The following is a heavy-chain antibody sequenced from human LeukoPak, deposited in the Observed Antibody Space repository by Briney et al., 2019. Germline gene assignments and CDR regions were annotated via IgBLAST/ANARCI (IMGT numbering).Heavy chain of an antibody. CDR1: GGSISSNSYY. Sequence: SETLSLTCTVSGGSISSNSYYWGWIRQPPGKGLEWIGSTFHSGSTYYNPSLKSRVTISVDTSKNQFSLRLSSVTAEDTAVYFCARQARGTYTIDYWGQGTLVTVSS. J-gene: IGHJ4*02. CDR3: ARQARGTYTIDY. V-gene: IGHV4-39*01. D-gene: IGHD1-26*01. CDR2: TFHSGST.